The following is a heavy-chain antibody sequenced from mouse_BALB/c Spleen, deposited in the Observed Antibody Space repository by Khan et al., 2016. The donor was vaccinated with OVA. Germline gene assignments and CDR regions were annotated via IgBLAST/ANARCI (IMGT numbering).Heavy chain of an antibody. Sequence: EVELLESGGDLVKPGGSLKLSCEASGFTFSSYGMSWVRQTPDKRLEWVATISNGGSYTYFPDSVKVRLTISRDNAKNTLYLQMSSLKSAATAMDYCERHRCTSPAAWFAYWGQGTLVTVSA. CDR1: GFTFSSYG. CDR3: ERHRCTSPAAWFAY. J-gene: IGHJ3*01. V-gene: IGHV5-6*01. CDR2: ISNGGSYT.